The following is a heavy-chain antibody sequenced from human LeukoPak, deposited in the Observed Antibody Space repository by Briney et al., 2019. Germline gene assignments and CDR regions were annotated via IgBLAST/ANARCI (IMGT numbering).Heavy chain of an antibody. J-gene: IGHJ6*03. CDR3: ARDPYSGNYGNYYYYYMDV. CDR2: INSDGSST. D-gene: IGHD1-26*01. Sequence: GGSLRLSCAASGFSFSSTWMHWGRQVPGKGLLWVSRINSDGSSTIYADSVRGRFTISRDNAKKSLYLQMNSLGPEDTAVYYCARDPYSGNYGNYYYYYMDVWGKGTTVTISS. CDR1: GFSFSSTW. V-gene: IGHV3-74*01.